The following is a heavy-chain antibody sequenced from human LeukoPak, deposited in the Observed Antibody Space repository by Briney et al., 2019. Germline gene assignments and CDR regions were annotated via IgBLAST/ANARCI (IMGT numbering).Heavy chain of an antibody. CDR3: WGRGYCTSSSCDNVDY. CDR2: IYHSGST. V-gene: IGHV4-4*02. D-gene: IGHD2-2*01. CDR1: GXSISSSGW. Sequence: SETLSLTCAVSGXSISSSGWWCWVRQPPGEGLEWIGEIYHSGSTNYNPSLKSRVSIPVDKSKNQFSLKLSSVTAADTAVYFCWGRGYCTSSSCDNVDYWGQGTLVTVSS. J-gene: IGHJ4*02.